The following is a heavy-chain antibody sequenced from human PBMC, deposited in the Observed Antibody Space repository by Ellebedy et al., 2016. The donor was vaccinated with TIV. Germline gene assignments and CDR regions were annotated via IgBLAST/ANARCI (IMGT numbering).Heavy chain of an antibody. J-gene: IGHJ6*02. CDR3: ARDTLGGTGIDMSWGMDV. V-gene: IGHV3-64*02. CDR1: GFTFSSYA. CDR2: ISSNGGST. Sequence: GGSLRLXXAASGFTFSSYAMHWVRQAPGKGLEYVSAISSNGGSTYYADSVKGRFTISRDNSKNTLYLQMGSLRAEDMAVYYCARDTLGGTGIDMSWGMDVWGQGTTVTVSS. D-gene: IGHD1-26*01.